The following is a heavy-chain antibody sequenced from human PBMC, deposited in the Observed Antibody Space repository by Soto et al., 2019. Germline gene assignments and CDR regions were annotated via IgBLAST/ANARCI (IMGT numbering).Heavy chain of an antibody. J-gene: IGHJ5*02. Sequence: VASVKVSCKVSGYTLTELSMHWVRQAPGKGLEWMGGFDPEGGETIYAQKFQGRVTMTEDTSTDTAYMGLSSLRSEDTAVYYCATGYYDSSGYYYNWFDPWGQGTLVTVSS. V-gene: IGHV1-24*01. CDR1: GYTLTELS. D-gene: IGHD3-22*01. CDR3: ATGYYDSSGYYYNWFDP. CDR2: FDPEGGET.